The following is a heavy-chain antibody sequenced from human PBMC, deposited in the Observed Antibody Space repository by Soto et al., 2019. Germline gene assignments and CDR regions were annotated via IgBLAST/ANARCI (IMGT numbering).Heavy chain of an antibody. CDR1: GFTFINYA. CDR3: AKDTYSSSWYF. J-gene: IGHJ4*02. CDR2: ISNRGSDT. Sequence: LRLSCAGSGFTFINYAMTWVRQAPGKGLEWVSSISNRGSDTYYVDSVKGRFTISRDNSKNTLYLQMDSLRAEDTAVYYCAKDTYSSSWYFWGQGTLVTVSS. D-gene: IGHD6-13*01. V-gene: IGHV3-23*01.